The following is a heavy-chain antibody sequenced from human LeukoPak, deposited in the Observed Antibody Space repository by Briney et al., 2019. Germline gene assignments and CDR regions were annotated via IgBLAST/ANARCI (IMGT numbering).Heavy chain of an antibody. CDR1: GFAVSSSY. D-gene: IGHD6-13*01. Sequence: GGSLRLSCAASGFAVSSSYMSWVRQASGKGLEWVSVIYAGGNIHYADSVKGRFTISRDNSQNTLDLQLNSLRVDDTAIYYCARGESIAAAGAFDLWGQGTLVTVSS. CDR3: ARGESIAAAGAFDL. CDR2: IYAGGNI. J-gene: IGHJ4*02. V-gene: IGHV3-53*01.